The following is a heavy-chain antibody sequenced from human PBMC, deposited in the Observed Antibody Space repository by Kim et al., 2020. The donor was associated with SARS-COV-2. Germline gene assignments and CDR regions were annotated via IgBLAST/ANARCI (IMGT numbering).Heavy chain of an antibody. CDR1: GFTFSSYA. CDR2: ISGSGGST. CDR3: AKPGSYGSGGWDYFDY. J-gene: IGHJ4*02. V-gene: IGHV3-23*01. Sequence: GGSLRLSCAASGFTFSSYAMSWVRQAPGKGLEWVSAISGSGGSTYYADSVKGRFTISRDNSKNTLYLQMNSLRAEDTAVYYCAKPGSYGSGGWDYFDYWGQGTLVTVSS. D-gene: IGHD3-10*01.